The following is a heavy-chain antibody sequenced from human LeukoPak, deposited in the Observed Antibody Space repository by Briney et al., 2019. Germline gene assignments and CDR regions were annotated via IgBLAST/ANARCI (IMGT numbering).Heavy chain of an antibody. CDR2: ISAYNGNT. D-gene: IGHD3-9*01. Sequence: GASVKVSCKASGYTFTRYGISWVRQAPGQGLEWMGWISAYNGNTNYAQKVQGRVTMTTDTSTSTAYMELSSLRSEDTAVYYCAREGYDILTGHNPDGYWGQGTLVTVSS. CDR1: GYTFTRYG. J-gene: IGHJ4*02. CDR3: AREGYDILTGHNPDGY. V-gene: IGHV1-18*01.